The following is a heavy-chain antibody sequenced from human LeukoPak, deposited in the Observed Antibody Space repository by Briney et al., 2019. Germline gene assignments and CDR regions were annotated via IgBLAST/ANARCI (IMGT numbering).Heavy chain of an antibody. D-gene: IGHD1-26*01. CDR2: INSDGVKT. J-gene: IGHJ4*02. CDR1: GFTFNRYA. Sequence: PGRSLRLSCAASGFTFNRYAMTWVRQAPGKGLEYVSTINSDGVKTKYADSVKGRFTIARDTSKNTLYLQMSSLRAEDTAVYYCVKDLSGTYAFDQWGQGTLVTVSS. V-gene: IGHV3-64D*06. CDR3: VKDLSGTYAFDQ.